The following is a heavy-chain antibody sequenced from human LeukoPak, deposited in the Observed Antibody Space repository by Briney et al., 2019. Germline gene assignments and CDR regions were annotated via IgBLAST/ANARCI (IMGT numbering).Heavy chain of an antibody. D-gene: IGHD3-10*01. Sequence: ASVKVSCTASGYTFTSFDFNWVRQATGQGLEWMGWMKSNNGHTGYAQKFQGRVTMTRDTSISTAYMELSSLRSEDTAVYYCARGSMRMVRGYYYYYGMDVWGQGTTVTVSS. CDR2: MKSNNGHT. J-gene: IGHJ6*02. CDR3: ARGSMRMVRGYYYYYGMDV. CDR1: GYTFTSFD. V-gene: IGHV1-8*01.